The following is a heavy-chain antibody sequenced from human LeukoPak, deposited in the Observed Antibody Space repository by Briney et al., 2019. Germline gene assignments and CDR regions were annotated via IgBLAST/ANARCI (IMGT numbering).Heavy chain of an antibody. CDR1: GGSFSNYY. J-gene: IGHJ6*03. D-gene: IGHD1-7*01. CDR3: ARRWNYGRNYYIDV. CDR2: INDSGRI. Sequence: PSETLSLTCAVYGGSFSNYYWSWIRQTPGKGMEWIGEINDSGRINYNPSLMSRVTVPVDTSKNQFSLRLTSVTATDTAVYYCARRWNYGRNYYIDVWGKGATVSVSS. V-gene: IGHV4-34*01.